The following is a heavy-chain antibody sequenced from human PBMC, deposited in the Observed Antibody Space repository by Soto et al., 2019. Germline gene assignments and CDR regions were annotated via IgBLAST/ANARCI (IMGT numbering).Heavy chain of an antibody. CDR1: GYTFTSYG. CDR3: ASSNRITMVRGPRAFDI. Sequence: ASVKVSCKASGYTFTSYGISWVRQAPGQGLEWMGWISAYNGNTNYAQKLQGRVTMTTDTSTSTAYMELRSLRSDDTAVYYCASSNRITMVRGPRAFDIWGQGTMVTVSS. J-gene: IGHJ3*02. V-gene: IGHV1-18*01. D-gene: IGHD3-10*01. CDR2: ISAYNGNT.